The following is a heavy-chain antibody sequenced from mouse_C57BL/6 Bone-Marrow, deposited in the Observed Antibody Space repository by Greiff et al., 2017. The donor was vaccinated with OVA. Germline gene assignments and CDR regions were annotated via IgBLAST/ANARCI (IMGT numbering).Heavy chain of an antibody. CDR1: GFTFSSYG. V-gene: IGHV5-6*01. CDR3: ARMATVVATEDY. J-gene: IGHJ2*01. CDR2: ISSGGSYT. Sequence: EVHLVESGGDLVKPGGSLKLSCAASGFTFSSYGMSWVRQTPDKRLEWVATISSGGSYTYYPDSVKGRFTISRDNAKNTLYLQMSSLKSEDTAMYYCARMATVVATEDYWGQGTTLTVSS. D-gene: IGHD1-1*01.